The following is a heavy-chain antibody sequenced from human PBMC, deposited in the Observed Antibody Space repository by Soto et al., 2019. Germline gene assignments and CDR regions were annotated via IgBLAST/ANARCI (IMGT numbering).Heavy chain of an antibody. Sequence: GGSLRLSCSASGFTFSTYWMIWVRQTPGKGLGWVASIKEDGSEKYYVDSVKGRFTISRDNAKNSLFPQLNSLRGEDTAIYYCARDRGRLQFDYWGQGILVTVSS. CDR3: ARDRGRLQFDY. V-gene: IGHV3-7*01. J-gene: IGHJ4*02. CDR1: GFTFSTYW. D-gene: IGHD1-26*01. CDR2: IKEDGSEK.